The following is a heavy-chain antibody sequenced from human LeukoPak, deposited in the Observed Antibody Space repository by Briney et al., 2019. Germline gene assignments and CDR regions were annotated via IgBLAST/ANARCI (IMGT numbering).Heavy chain of an antibody. Sequence: ASVKVSCKASGYTFTGYYMHWVRQAPGQGLEWMGWINPNSGGTNYAQKFQGRVTMTRDTSISTAYMELSRLRSDDTAVYYCARGGQLLWFGELLVSLDYWGQGTLVTVSS. V-gene: IGHV1-2*02. CDR3: ARGGQLLWFGELLVSLDY. CDR1: GYTFTGYY. D-gene: IGHD3-10*01. J-gene: IGHJ4*02. CDR2: INPNSGGT.